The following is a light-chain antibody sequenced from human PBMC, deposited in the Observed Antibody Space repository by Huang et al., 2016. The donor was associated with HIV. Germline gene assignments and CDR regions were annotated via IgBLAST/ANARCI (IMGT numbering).Light chain of an antibody. CDR2: GAS. CDR3: QRYNNWPPA. CDR1: QSISSN. Sequence: ERVMTQSPATLSVSPGERATLSCRASQSISSNLAWYRQKPGQAPRLLIYGASTRATGIPARFSGSGSGTQFTLTISSLQSEDFAVYYCQRYNNWPPAFGQGTKLEIK. J-gene: IGKJ2*01. V-gene: IGKV3-15*01.